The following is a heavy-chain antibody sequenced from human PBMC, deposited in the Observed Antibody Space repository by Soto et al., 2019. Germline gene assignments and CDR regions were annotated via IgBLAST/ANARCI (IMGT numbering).Heavy chain of an antibody. D-gene: IGHD3-3*02. CDR2: INAGSGNT. V-gene: IGHV1-3*01. J-gene: IGHJ3*02. CDR3: ARDTETLGPRANDALDI. Sequence: GASVKVSCKATGYTFSAYTMNWVRQAPGQSLEWMGWINAGSGNTKYSQNFQGRVSITRDTSASTVYMELTGLTSEDTAVYYCARDTETLGPRANDALDIWGEGTMVNV. CDR1: GYTFSAYT.